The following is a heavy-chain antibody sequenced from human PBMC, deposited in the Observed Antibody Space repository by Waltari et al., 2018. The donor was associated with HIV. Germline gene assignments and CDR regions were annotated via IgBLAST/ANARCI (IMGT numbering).Heavy chain of an antibody. CDR2: ISYDGSNK. J-gene: IGHJ6*02. CDR1: GFTFSSYA. V-gene: IGHV3-30*01. D-gene: IGHD3-10*01. Sequence: QAQLVESGGGVVQPGRSLRLSCSASGFTFSSYAIAWVRQAPGKGLEWVAVISYDGSNKFYADSVKGRFTISRDISENTLFLQMDSLRAEDTAVYYCARDRGSFASFFYGLDVWGQGTTVTVSS. CDR3: ARDRGSFASFFYGLDV.